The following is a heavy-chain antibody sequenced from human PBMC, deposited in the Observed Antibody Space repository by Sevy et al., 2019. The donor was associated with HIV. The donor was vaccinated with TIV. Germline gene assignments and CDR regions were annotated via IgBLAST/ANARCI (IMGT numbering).Heavy chain of an antibody. CDR3: ARSNSVWDATNNFWFDP. V-gene: IGHV6-1*01. J-gene: IGHJ5*02. CDR2: TYYRSKWYN. D-gene: IGHD6-19*01. Sequence: SQTLSLTCAISGDSVSSKSFAWNWIRQSPSRGLEWLGRTYYRSKWYNDYALSVKSRINIDADTSKNQFSLQLHSVTPEDTAVYYCARSNSVWDATNNFWFDPWGQGTLVTVSS. CDR1: GDSVSSKSFA.